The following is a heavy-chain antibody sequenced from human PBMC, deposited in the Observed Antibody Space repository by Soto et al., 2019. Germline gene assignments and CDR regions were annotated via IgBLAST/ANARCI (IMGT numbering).Heavy chain of an antibody. D-gene: IGHD5-18*01. V-gene: IGHV3-30-3*01. CDR3: AGGDTAMVTGFDY. Sequence: QVQLVESGGGVVQPGRSLRLSCAASGFTFSSYAMHWVRQAPGKGLEWVAVISYDGSNKYYADSVKGRFTISRDNSKNTLYLQMNTLRAEDPAVYYCAGGDTAMVTGFDYWGQGNLVTVSS. CDR2: ISYDGSNK. CDR1: GFTFSSYA. J-gene: IGHJ4*02.